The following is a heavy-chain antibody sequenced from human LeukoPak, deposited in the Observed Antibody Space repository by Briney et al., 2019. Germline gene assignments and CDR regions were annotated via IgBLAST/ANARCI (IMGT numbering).Heavy chain of an antibody. CDR1: GGSISSTNW. J-gene: IGHJ3*02. V-gene: IGHV4-4*02. CDR3: ARDVVVTSSPDAFDI. D-gene: IGHD2-21*01. Sequence: PSGTLSLTCGVSGGSISSTNWWSWVRQPPGQGLEWIGEISLSGVTNYNPSLKSRVTMSVDTSKNQFSLKLSSVTAADTAVYYCARDVVVTSSPDAFDIWGQGTMVTVSS. CDR2: ISLSGVT.